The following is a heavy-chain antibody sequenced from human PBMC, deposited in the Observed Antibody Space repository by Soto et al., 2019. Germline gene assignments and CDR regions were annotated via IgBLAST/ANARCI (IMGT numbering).Heavy chain of an antibody. CDR1: GFSFSSYG. V-gene: IGHV3-33*01. D-gene: IGHD2-15*01. J-gene: IGHJ6*02. Sequence: GGSLRLSCAASGFSFSSYGMHWVRQAPGKGLEWVAVIWYDGSNKYYADSVKGRFTISRDNSKNTLYLQMNSLRAEDTAVYYCARDVAPGYCSGGSCYSGSGYGMDVWGQGTTVTVSS. CDR2: IWYDGSNK. CDR3: ARDVAPGYCSGGSCYSGSGYGMDV.